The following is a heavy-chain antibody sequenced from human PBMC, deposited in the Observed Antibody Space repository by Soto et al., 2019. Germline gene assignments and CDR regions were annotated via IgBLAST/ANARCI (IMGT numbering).Heavy chain of an antibody. CDR1: GYAFTSYS. Sequence: ASAMVSCKASGYAFTSYSMHWVRQAPGQGLEWMGIINPSGGSTSYAQKFQGRVTMTRDTSTSTVYMELSSLRSEDTAVYYCARGAIFVTQNWGQGTLVTVSS. CDR3: ARGAIFVTQN. CDR2: INPSGGST. V-gene: IGHV1-46*03. D-gene: IGHD3-3*01. J-gene: IGHJ4*02.